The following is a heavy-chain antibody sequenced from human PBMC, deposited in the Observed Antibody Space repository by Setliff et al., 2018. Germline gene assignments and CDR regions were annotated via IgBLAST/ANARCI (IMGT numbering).Heavy chain of an antibody. CDR3: AREGRWDYSYPIY. CDR1: DDSFYSDYYF. Sequence: PSETLSLTCSVSDDSFYSDYYFWGWIRQPPGKGLEWIATISSSGATNYNSSLKSRVTLSIDVPERQFALRLSSVTDADTAVYFCAREGRWDYSYPIYWGQGIRVTVSS. V-gene: IGHV4-39*01. J-gene: IGHJ4*02. CDR2: ISSSGAT. D-gene: IGHD4-4*01.